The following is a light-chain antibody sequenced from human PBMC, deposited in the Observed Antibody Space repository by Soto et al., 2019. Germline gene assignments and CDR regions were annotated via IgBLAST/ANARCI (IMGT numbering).Light chain of an antibody. V-gene: IGLV1-47*01. CDR2: RNN. Sequence: QSVLTQPPSASGTPGQRVTISCSGSSSNIGSNYVYWYQQIPGTAPKLLIYRNNQRPSGVPDRSSGSKSGTSGTLDITGLQTGDEADYYCATWDGSLPGEVFGGGTKLTVL. J-gene: IGLJ2*01. CDR3: ATWDGSLPGEV. CDR1: SSNIGSNY.